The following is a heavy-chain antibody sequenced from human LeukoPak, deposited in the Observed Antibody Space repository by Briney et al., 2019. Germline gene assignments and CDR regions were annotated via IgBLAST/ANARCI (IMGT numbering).Heavy chain of an antibody. CDR1: GGSISSSSYY. CDR3: ARVRCSGGSCPYYYYYYTDV. Sequence: SETLSLTCTVSGGSISSSSYYWAWIRQPPGNGLEWIGSIHYSGSTYYNPSLQSRVTISIDTSKNQFSLKLRFVTAADTAVYYCARVRCSGGSCPYYYYYYTDVWGKGTTVTVSS. CDR2: IHYSGST. J-gene: IGHJ6*03. D-gene: IGHD2-15*01. V-gene: IGHV4-39*07.